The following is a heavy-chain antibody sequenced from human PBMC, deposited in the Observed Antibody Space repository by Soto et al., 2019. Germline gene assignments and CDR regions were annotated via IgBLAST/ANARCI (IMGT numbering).Heavy chain of an antibody. D-gene: IGHD3-10*01. Sequence: GGSLRLSCAASGFTFSDYYMSWFRQAPGKGLEWVSYITRSSTYTNYADSVKGRFTISRDNSKNTLYLQMNSLRAEDTAVYYCAKGITMVRGVLYHYYGMDVWGQGTTVTVAS. CDR3: AKGITMVRGVLYHYYGMDV. CDR1: GFTFSDYY. V-gene: IGHV3-11*06. CDR2: ITRSSTYT. J-gene: IGHJ6*02.